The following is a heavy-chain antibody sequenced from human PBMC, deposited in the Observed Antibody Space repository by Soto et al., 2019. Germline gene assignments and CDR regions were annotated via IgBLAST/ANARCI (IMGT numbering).Heavy chain of an antibody. CDR3: ANEVQTANRDDYYGMDV. CDR1: GGNFSNYA. Sequence: QVQLVQSGAEVKKPGSSVKVSCKASGGNFSNYAISWVRQAPGQGLEWMGGIIPIFPTGNYAQKFRGRVTISADKSTSTIYMELSSLRSEDTAVYYCANEVQTANRDDYYGMDVWGQGTTVTVSS. CDR2: IIPIFPTG. J-gene: IGHJ6*02. V-gene: IGHV1-69*06. D-gene: IGHD2-21*02.